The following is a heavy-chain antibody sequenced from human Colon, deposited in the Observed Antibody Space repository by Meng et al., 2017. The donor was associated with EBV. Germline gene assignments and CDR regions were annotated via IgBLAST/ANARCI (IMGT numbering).Heavy chain of an antibody. J-gene: IGHJ4*02. Sequence: VQLVQSGTEVKKPGATVEVSCKASGYTFTSYAMNWVRQAPGQRLEWMGWINTGNGETKYSQKFQGRVTLTRDTSASTAYMELSSLRSEDTAVYYCVSRPGIAVAGFDYWGQGTLVTVSS. V-gene: IGHV1-3*04. CDR1: GYTFTSYA. CDR2: INTGNGET. CDR3: VSRPGIAVAGFDY. D-gene: IGHD6-19*01.